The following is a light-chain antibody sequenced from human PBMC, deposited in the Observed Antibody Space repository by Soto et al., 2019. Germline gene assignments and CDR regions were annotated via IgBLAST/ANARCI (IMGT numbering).Light chain of an antibody. CDR2: DAS. CDR1: QSVSSY. Sequence: EIVLTQSPATLSLSPGERATLSCRASQSVSSYLAWYQQKPGQAPRLLIYDASNRATGIPARFSGSGSGTDFTLTISSLEPEDFAVYSCQQRSNWRGVTFGPGTKVDIK. J-gene: IGKJ3*01. V-gene: IGKV3-11*01. CDR3: QQRSNWRGVT.